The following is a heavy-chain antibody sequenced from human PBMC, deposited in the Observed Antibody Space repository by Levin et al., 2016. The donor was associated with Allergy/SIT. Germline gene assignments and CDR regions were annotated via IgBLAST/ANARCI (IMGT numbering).Heavy chain of an antibody. J-gene: IGHJ4*02. CDR2: ISYDGSNK. CDR3: ARDRNDHGDYIVDY. V-gene: IGHV3-30-3*01. D-gene: IGHD2-21*02. Sequence: VRQAPGKGLEWVAVISYDGSNKYYADSVKGRFTISRDNSKNTLYLEMSSLRAEDTAVYYCARDRNDHGDYIVDYWGQGTLVTVSS.